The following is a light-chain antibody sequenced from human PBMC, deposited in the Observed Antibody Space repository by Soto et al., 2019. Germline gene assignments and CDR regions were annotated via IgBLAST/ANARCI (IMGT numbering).Light chain of an antibody. CDR3: QTWGTGIQV. CDR2: LNSDGSH. V-gene: IGLV4-69*01. CDR1: SGHSSYA. J-gene: IGLJ3*02. Sequence: QLVLTQSPSASASLGASGNLTFTLSSGHSSYAIAWHQQQPEKGPRYLMKLNSDGSHSKGDGIPDRFSGSSSGAERYLTISSLQSEDEADYYCQTWGTGIQVFGGGTKLTVL.